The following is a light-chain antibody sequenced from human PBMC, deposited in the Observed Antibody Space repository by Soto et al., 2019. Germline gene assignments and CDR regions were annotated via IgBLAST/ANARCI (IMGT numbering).Light chain of an antibody. Sequence: EIVLAQSPGTLYLSPGERATLSCRASQSVGWKYLAWYQQKPGQAPWLLIYGASNRAGGVPDRFSGSGSGTDFTLTISRLETEDFAVYYCQQYGSSPRTFGQGTKVDIK. CDR2: GAS. J-gene: IGKJ1*01. CDR3: QQYGSSPRT. V-gene: IGKV3-20*01. CDR1: QSVGWKY.